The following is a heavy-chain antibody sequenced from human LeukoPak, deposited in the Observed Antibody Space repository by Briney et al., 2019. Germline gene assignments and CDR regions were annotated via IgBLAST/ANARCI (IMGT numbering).Heavy chain of an antibody. D-gene: IGHD1-26*01. Sequence: GSLRLSCAASGFTFSDYYWSWIRQPPGKGLEWIGYIYYSGSTNYNPSLKSRVTISVDTSKNQFSLKLSSVTAADTAVYYCARRPTIVGATDAFDIWGQGTMVTVSS. CDR2: IYYSGST. J-gene: IGHJ3*02. V-gene: IGHV4-59*08. CDR3: ARRPTIVGATDAFDI. CDR1: GFTFSDYY.